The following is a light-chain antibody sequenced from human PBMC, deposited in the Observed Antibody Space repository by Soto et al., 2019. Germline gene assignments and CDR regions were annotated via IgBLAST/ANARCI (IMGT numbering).Light chain of an antibody. CDR3: HQYYTYSRT. V-gene: IGKV1-5*03. J-gene: IGKJ1*01. Sequence: DIQMTQSPSALSASVGERVTITCRASQSVSNWLAWYRQKPGEAPKLLIYEGSTLERGVPARFSGSGSGTEFXLTISSRQPDDFVSVYCHQYYTYSRTFGQGTKVEVK. CDR1: QSVSNW. CDR2: EGS.